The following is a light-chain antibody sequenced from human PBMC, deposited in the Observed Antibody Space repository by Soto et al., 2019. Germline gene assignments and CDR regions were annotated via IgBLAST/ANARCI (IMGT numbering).Light chain of an antibody. CDR3: HQRQSWPRT. Sequence: IVLSQCPATLSSFPGDRVTLSCRASQYINTRLAWYQHRPGQSPRLLIYQTSLRAAGIPARFSASGSGTDFTLTISDVQPEDFALYYCHQRQSWPRTFGQGSMVDI. V-gene: IGKV3-11*01. CDR2: QTS. J-gene: IGKJ1*01. CDR1: QYINTR.